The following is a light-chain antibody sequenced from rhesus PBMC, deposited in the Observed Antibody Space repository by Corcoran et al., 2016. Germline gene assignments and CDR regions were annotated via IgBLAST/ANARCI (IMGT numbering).Light chain of an antibody. J-gene: IGKJ4*01. CDR2: GAP. V-gene: IGKV3-42*03. CDR3: QQYSTWPLT. Sequence: EIVMTQSPATLSLSPGERATLSCRASQSVSSSLAWYQQKPGQAPRLRIYGAPRRATGIPDRFSGIGSGTEFTLTISSLEPEDFAVYYCQQYSTWPLTFGGGTKVEIK. CDR1: QSVSSS.